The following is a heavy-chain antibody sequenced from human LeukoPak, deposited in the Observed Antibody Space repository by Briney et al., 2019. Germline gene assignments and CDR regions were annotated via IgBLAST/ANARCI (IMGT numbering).Heavy chain of an antibody. D-gene: IGHD6-13*01. CDR2: ISSSSSYI. CDR1: GFTFSSYS. CDR3: ARDPADARIAAAGTH. Sequence: GGSLRLSCAASGFTFSSYSMTWVRQAPGKGLEWVSSISSSSSYIYYADSVKGRFTISRDNSKNTLYLQMNSLRAEDTAVYYCARDPADARIAAAGTHWGQGTLVTVSS. V-gene: IGHV3-21*01. J-gene: IGHJ4*02.